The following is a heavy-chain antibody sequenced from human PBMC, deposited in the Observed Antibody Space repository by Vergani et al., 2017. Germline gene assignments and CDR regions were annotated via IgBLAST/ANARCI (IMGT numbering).Heavy chain of an antibody. D-gene: IGHD4-17*01. Sequence: EVQLLESGGGLVQPGGSLRLSCAASGFTFSSYAMSWVRQAPGKGLEWVSAISGSGGSTYYADSVKGRVTISRDNSKNTLYLQMNSLRAEDTAVDYCSKDHYGDSRLYDFDYWGQGTLVTVSS. J-gene: IGHJ4*02. CDR2: ISGSGGST. CDR3: SKDHYGDSRLYDFDY. V-gene: IGHV3-23*01. CDR1: GFTFSSYA.